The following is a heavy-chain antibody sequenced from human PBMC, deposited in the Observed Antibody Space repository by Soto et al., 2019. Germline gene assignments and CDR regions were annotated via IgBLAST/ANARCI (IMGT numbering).Heavy chain of an antibody. V-gene: IGHV1-69*02. Sequence: ASVKVSCKASGGTFSSYTISWVRQAPGQGLEWMGRIIPILGIANYAQKFQGRVTFTRDTSASTVYMEVSSLRSEDTAVYYCARAAYYYESSGYYPGDYWGQGTLVTVSS. D-gene: IGHD3-22*01. CDR1: GGTFSSYT. J-gene: IGHJ4*02. CDR3: ARAAYYYESSGYYPGDY. CDR2: IIPILGIA.